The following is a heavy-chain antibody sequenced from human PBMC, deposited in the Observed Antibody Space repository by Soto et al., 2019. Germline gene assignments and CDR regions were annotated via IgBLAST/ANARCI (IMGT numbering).Heavy chain of an antibody. J-gene: IGHJ4*02. Sequence: EVQLVESGGGLVQPGGSLRLSCVASGFTLRNYWMHWFRQAPGKGLVWVSRITNDGSTTYYADSVKGRFTISRDNAKNTLYLLVNSVRVEDTAVYYCARDQDGAGGTADYWGQGTLVTVS. CDR2: ITNDGSTT. CDR1: GFTLRNYW. CDR3: ARDQDGAGGTADY. D-gene: IGHD1-26*01. V-gene: IGHV3-74*01.